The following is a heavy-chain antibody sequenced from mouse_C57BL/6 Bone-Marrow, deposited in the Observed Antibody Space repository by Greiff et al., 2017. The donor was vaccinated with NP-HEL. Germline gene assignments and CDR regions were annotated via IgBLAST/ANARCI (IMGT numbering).Heavy chain of an antibody. J-gene: IGHJ2*01. D-gene: IGHD1-1*01. Sequence: VQLQQSGPELVKPGASVKISCKASGYAFSSSWMNWVKQRPGKGLEWIGRIYPGDGDTNYNGKFKGKATLTADKSSSTAYMQLSSLTSEDSAVYFCARGSPTVVATRFYFDYWGQGTTLTVSS. CDR3: ARGSPTVVATRFYFDY. CDR2: IYPGDGDT. V-gene: IGHV1-82*01. CDR1: GYAFSSSW.